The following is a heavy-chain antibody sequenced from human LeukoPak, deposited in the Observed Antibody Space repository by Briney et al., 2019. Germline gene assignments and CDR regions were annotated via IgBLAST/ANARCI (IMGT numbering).Heavy chain of an antibody. CDR1: GGSMSSYY. Sequence: SETLSLTCTVSGGSMSSYYWSWIRQPAGKGLEWIGRIYTSGSTNYNASLKSRVTISVDTSKNQFSLKLSSVTAADTAVYYCARRQNDCSGGSCYSGWFDPWGQGTLVTVSS. CDR3: ARRQNDCSGGSCYSGWFDP. V-gene: IGHV4-4*07. J-gene: IGHJ5*02. D-gene: IGHD2-15*01. CDR2: IYTSGST.